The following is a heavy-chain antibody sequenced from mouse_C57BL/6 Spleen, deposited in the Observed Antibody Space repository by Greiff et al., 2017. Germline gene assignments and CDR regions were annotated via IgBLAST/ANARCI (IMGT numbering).Heavy chain of an antibody. CDR1: GFTFSSYA. V-gene: IGHV5-4*01. CDR3: AREGGTAQAPFAY. CDR2: ISDGGSYT. Sequence: EVQVVESGGGLVKPGGSLKLSCAASGFTFSSYAMSWVRQTPEKRLEWVATISDGGSYTYYPDNVKGRFTISRDNAKNNLYLQMSHLKSEDTDMYYCAREGGTAQAPFAYWGQGTLVTVAA. J-gene: IGHJ3*01. D-gene: IGHD3-2*02.